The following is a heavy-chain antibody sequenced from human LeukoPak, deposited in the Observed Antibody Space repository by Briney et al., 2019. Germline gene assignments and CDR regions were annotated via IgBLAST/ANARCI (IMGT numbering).Heavy chain of an antibody. CDR3: ARVAAGLLDY. CDR2: IYYSGGT. Sequence: SETLSLTCTVSGGSVSSGSYYWSWIRQPPGKGLEGIGYIYYSGGTNYTPSLKSRVTISVDTSKNQFSLKLSSVTAADTAVYYCARVAAGLLDYWGQGTLVTVSS. J-gene: IGHJ4*02. CDR1: GGSVSSGSYY. V-gene: IGHV4-61*01. D-gene: IGHD6-13*01.